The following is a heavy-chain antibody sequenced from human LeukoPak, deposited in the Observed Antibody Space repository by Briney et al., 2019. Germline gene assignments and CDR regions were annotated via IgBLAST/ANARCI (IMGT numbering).Heavy chain of an antibody. CDR1: GGSISSYY. CDR3: ARAGDTAMASGAFDI. CDR2: IYYSGST. V-gene: IGHV4-59*01. Sequence: PSETLSLTCTVSGGSISSYYWSWIRQPPGKGLEWIGYIYYSGSTNYNPSLKSRVTISVDTSKNQFSLKLSSVTAADTAVYYCARAGDTAMASGAFDIWGQGTMVTVSS. J-gene: IGHJ3*02. D-gene: IGHD5-18*01.